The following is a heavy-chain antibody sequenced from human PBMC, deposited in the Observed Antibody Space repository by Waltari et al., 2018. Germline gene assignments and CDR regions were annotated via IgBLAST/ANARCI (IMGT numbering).Heavy chain of an antibody. J-gene: IGHJ4*02. D-gene: IGHD3-10*01. V-gene: IGHV4-34*01. CDR2: INHSGST. CDR1: GGSFRGYY. CDR3: AGKAMVRGVDY. Sequence: QVQLQQWGAGLLKPSETLSLTCAVYGGSFRGYYWSWIRQPPGKGLEWIGEINHSGSTNYNPSLKGRVTISVDTSKNQFSLKLSSVTAADTAVYYCAGKAMVRGVDYWGQGTLVTVSS.